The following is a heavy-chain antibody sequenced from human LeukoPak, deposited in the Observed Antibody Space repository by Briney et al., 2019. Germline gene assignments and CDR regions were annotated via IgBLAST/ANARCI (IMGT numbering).Heavy chain of an antibody. CDR1: GYTFTSYG. V-gene: IGHV1-18*01. CDR2: ISAYNGNT. CDR3: ARVLPNYDFWSGYPPYYFDY. D-gene: IGHD3-3*01. Sequence: ASVKVSCKASGYTFTSYGISWVRQAPGQGLEWMGWISAYNGNTNYAQKLQGRVTMTTDTSTSTAYMELRSLRSDDTALYYCARVLPNYDFWSGYPPYYFDYWGQGTLVTVSS. J-gene: IGHJ4*02.